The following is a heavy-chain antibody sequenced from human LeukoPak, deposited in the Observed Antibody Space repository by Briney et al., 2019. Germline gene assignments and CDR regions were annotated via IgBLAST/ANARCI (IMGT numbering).Heavy chain of an antibody. CDR1: GGSFSGYY. Sequence: PSETLSLTCAVYGGSFSGYYWSWIRQHPGKGLEWIGYIYYSGSTYYNPSLKSRVTISVDTSKNQFSLKLSSVTATDTAVYYCARSPHLELNWFDPWGQGTLVTVSS. D-gene: IGHD1-26*01. J-gene: IGHJ5*02. CDR2: IYYSGST. V-gene: IGHV4-31*11. CDR3: ARSPHLELNWFDP.